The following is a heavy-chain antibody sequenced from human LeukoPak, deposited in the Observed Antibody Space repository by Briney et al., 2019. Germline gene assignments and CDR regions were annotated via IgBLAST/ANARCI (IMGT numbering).Heavy chain of an antibody. CDR3: VRNHLSGYDRGGDY. CDR2: IKQDGSEK. V-gene: IGHV3-7*01. J-gene: IGHJ4*02. D-gene: IGHD5-12*01. CDR1: GFPLSNYW. Sequence: GGSLRLSCAASGFPLSNYWMSWVRQAPGKGLEWVAIIKQDGSEKYYVDAVKGRFTISRDNAKNSLYLQMNNLRAEDTAFYYCVRNHLSGYDRGGDYWGQGTLVTVSS.